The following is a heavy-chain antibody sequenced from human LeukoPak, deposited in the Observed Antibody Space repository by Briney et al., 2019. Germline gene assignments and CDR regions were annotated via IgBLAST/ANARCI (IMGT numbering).Heavy chain of an antibody. CDR1: GGSISSSSYY. D-gene: IGHD2-21*02. CDR3: ARQHIVVVTAMRAYCYYGMDV. V-gene: IGHV4-39*01. J-gene: IGHJ6*02. Sequence: SETLSLTCTVSGGSISSSSYYWGWIRQPPGKGLEWIGSIYYSGSTYYNPSLKSRVTISVDTSKNQFSLKLSSVTAADTAVYYCARQHIVVVTAMRAYCYYGMDVWGQGTTVTVPS. CDR2: IYYSGST.